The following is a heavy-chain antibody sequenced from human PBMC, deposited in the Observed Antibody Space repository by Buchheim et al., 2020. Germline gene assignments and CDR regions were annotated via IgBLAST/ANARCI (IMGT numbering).Heavy chain of an antibody. Sequence: QVQLKQWGAGLLKPSETLSLTCSVSGGSFSGYYWSWFRQSPGKGLEWIGEIDHLGSTHYRPSLESRVTISVDQPNMQFSLKVKSVTAADTALYLCARGLGATVKQNPADHWGQGT. D-gene: IGHD1-26*01. J-gene: IGHJ4*02. CDR1: GGSFSGYY. V-gene: IGHV4-34*01. CDR3: ARGLGATVKQNPADH. CDR2: IDHLGST.